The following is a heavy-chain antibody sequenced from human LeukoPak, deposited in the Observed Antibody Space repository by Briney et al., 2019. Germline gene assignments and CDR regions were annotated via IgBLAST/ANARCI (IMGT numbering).Heavy chain of an antibody. CDR1: GFTFSNYV. D-gene: IGHD2-2*01. J-gene: IGHJ3*01. CDR2: ISYEGRIQ. Sequence: PGRSLRLSCAASGFTFSNYVMLWVRQAPGKGLEWVTLISYEGRIQYSADSVKGRFTMSRDNSKNTLSLQMNSLSAEDTAIYYCARTYQPWDAFDVWGQGTLVTVSS. V-gene: IGHV3-30*04. CDR3: ARTYQPWDAFDV.